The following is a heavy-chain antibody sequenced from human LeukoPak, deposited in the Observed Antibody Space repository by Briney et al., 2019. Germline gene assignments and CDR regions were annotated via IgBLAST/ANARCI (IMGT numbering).Heavy chain of an antibody. CDR1: GFTFSSYA. CDR2: ISYDGSNK. Sequence: GGSLRLSCAASGFTFSSYAMHWVRQAPGKGLEWVAVISYDGSNKYYADSVKGRFTISRDNSKNTLYLQMNSLRAEDTAVYYCAREANIVVVPATGGFDPGGQGTLVTVSS. V-gene: IGHV3-30*04. J-gene: IGHJ5*02. CDR3: AREANIVVVPATGGFDP. D-gene: IGHD2-2*01.